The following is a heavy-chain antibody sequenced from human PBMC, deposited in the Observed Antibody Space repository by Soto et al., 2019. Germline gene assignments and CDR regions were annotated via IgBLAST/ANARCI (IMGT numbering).Heavy chain of an antibody. D-gene: IGHD2-2*01. CDR2: INHSGST. CDR3: ARGYXRNFDY. Sequence: SETLSLTCAVYGGSFSGYYWSWIRQPPGKGLEWIWEINHSGSTNYNPSLKSRVTISVDTSKNQFSLKLSSVTAADTAVYYCARGYXRNFDYWGQGTLVTXS. J-gene: IGHJ4*02. V-gene: IGHV4-34*01. CDR1: GGSFSGYY.